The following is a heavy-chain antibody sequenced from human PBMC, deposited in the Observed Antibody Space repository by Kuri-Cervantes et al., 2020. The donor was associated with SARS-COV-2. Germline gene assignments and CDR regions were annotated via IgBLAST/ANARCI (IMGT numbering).Heavy chain of an antibody. D-gene: IGHD6-13*01. J-gene: IGHJ6*03. CDR1: GYSISSGYY. V-gene: IGHV4-38-2*01. Sequence: ESLKISCAVSGYSISSGYYWGWIRQPPGKGLEWIGSIYHSGSTYYNPSLKSRVTMSVDTSKNQFSLKLSSVTAADTAVYYCARGGNIAAAGTFYYYYMDVWGKGTTVTVSS. CDR2: IYHSGST. CDR3: ARGGNIAAAGTFYYYYMDV.